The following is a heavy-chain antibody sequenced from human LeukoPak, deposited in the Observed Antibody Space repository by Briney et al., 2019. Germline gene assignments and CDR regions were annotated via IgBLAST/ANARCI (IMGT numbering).Heavy chain of an antibody. D-gene: IGHD1-26*01. CDR3: ASRKSGSHFPSIDY. V-gene: IGHV4-61*01. CDR1: GGSVSSCSYY. J-gene: IGHJ4*02. CDR2: IYYSGST. Sequence: SETLSLTCTVSGGSVSSCSYYWSWIRQPRAKGLDWLAYIYYSGSTTYNPSLKSRVTIAEATSKHQFSLKMSSVTAADTAVYYCASRKSGSHFPSIDYWGQGTLVAVSS.